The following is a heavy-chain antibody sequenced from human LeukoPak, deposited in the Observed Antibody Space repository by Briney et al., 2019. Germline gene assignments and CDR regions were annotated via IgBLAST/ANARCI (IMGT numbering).Heavy chain of an antibody. CDR1: GGSFSGYY. D-gene: IGHD6-13*01. CDR3: ARGRLYSSSWYLSRFDP. Sequence: SETLSLTCAVYGGSFSGYYWSWIRQPPGKGLKWIGEINHSGSTNYNPSLKSRVTISVDTSKNQFSLKLSSVTAADTAVYYCARGRLYSSSWYLSRFDPWGQGTLVTVSS. V-gene: IGHV4-34*01. J-gene: IGHJ5*02. CDR2: INHSGST.